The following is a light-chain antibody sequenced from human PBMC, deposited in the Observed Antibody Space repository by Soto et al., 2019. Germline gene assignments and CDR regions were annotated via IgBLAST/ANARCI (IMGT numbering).Light chain of an antibody. CDR1: QSVSSSY. V-gene: IGKV3-20*01. CDR2: GAS. CDR3: QQYGSSPWT. Sequence: EIVLTQSPGTLSLSPGERATLSCRASQSVSSSYLAWYQQKPGQAPSPLIYGASSRATGIPDRFSGSGSGTDFPLTISRMEPEDFAVYYCQQYGSSPWTFGQGTKVEIK. J-gene: IGKJ1*01.